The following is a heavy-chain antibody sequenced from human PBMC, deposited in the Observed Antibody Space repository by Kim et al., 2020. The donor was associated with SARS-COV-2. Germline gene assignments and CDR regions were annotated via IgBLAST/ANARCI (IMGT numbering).Heavy chain of an antibody. V-gene: IGHV1-18*01. Sequence: ASVKVSCKASGYTFTSYGISWVRQAPGQGLEWMGWISAYNGNTNYAQKLQGRVTMTTDTSTSTAYMELRSLRSDDTAVYYCARENYYDSSGYYSYGMDVWGQGTTVTVSS. CDR1: GYTFTSYG. D-gene: IGHD3-22*01. CDR2: ISAYNGNT. CDR3: ARENYYDSSGYYSYGMDV. J-gene: IGHJ6*02.